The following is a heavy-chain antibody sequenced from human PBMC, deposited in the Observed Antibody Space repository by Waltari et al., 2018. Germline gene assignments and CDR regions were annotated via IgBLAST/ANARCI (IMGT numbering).Heavy chain of an antibody. Sequence: QVQLVQSGAEVKKPGASVKVSCKASGYTFTGYYMHWVRQAPGQGLEWMGWLNPNSGGTNYAQKFQGRVTMTRDTSISTAYMELSRLRSDDTAVYYCARGGYYDSSGYYYADYWGQGTLVTVSS. CDR2: LNPNSGGT. CDR3: ARGGYYDSSGYYYADY. V-gene: IGHV1-2*02. D-gene: IGHD3-22*01. J-gene: IGHJ4*02. CDR1: GYTFTGYY.